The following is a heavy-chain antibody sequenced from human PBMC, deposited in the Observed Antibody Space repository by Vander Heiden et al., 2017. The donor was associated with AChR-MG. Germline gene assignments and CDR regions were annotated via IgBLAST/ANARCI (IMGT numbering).Heavy chain of an antibody. D-gene: IGHD6-19*01. CDR2: SYTSGRT. CDR3: ARVLTSGQCNP. J-gene: IGHJ5*02. Sequence: QVQLQESGPGLVKPSETLSLTCTVSGGSISSYYWSWIRQPAGNGPEWIGRSYTSGRTHYNPSLKSRVTMSVDTSKNQFSLKLSSVTAADTAGYYCARVLTSGQCNPWGQGTLGTVA. CDR1: GGSISSYY. V-gene: IGHV4-4*07.